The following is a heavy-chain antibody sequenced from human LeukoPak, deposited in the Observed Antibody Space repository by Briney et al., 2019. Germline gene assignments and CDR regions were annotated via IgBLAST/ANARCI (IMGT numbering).Heavy chain of an antibody. J-gene: IGHJ4*02. Sequence: GGSLRLSCAASGFTFSSYSMNWVRQAPGKGLEWVSSISSSSSYIYYADSAKGRFTISRDNAKNSLYLQMNSLRAEDTAVYYCARDMYYDSSGYDYWGQGTLVTVSS. CDR1: GFTFSSYS. D-gene: IGHD3-22*01. V-gene: IGHV3-21*01. CDR2: ISSSSSYI. CDR3: ARDMYYDSSGYDY.